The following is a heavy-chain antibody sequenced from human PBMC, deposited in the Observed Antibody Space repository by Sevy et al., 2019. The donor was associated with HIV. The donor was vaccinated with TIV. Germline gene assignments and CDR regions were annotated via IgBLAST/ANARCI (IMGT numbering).Heavy chain of an antibody. V-gene: IGHV3-48*01. D-gene: IGHD5-12*01. CDR3: AREGGYTDQRMDV. CDR1: GFTFTNYD. CDR2: ISSDSSRI. Sequence: GGSLRLSCAASGFTFTNYDMNWVRQAPGKGVEWVSYISSDSSRIYYADSVKGRLTISRDNAKNSLYVQMNRLRAEDTAVYYCAREGGYTDQRMDVWGQGTTVTVSS. J-gene: IGHJ6*02.